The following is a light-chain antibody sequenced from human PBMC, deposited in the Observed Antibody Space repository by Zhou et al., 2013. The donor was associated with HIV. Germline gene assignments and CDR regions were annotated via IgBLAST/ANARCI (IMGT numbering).Light chain of an antibody. Sequence: EVVLTQSPATLSLSPGERATFSCRASQSVSIYLAWYQQKPGQAPRLLIYDASNRATGVPARFSGSGSGTDFTLTITNLEPEDFAVYFCQQRSSFGGGTKLEIK. CDR1: QSVSIY. CDR3: QQRSS. J-gene: IGKJ4*01. V-gene: IGKV3-11*01. CDR2: DAS.